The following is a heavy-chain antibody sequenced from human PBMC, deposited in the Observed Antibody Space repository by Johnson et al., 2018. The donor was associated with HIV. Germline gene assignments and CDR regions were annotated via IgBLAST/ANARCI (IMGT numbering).Heavy chain of an antibody. V-gene: IGHV3-74*03. CDR3: ARAGLSIAAAGTPPGAFDI. Sequence: VQLVESGGGVVQPGTSLRLSCAASKFSFSGYAMHWVRQAPGKGLVWVSRINSDGSSITYADSVKGRFTISRDNAKNTLYLQMNRLRAEDTAVYYCARAGLSIAAAGTPPGAFDIWGQGTMVTVSS. CDR2: INSDGSSI. J-gene: IGHJ3*02. CDR1: KFSFSGYA. D-gene: IGHD6-13*01.